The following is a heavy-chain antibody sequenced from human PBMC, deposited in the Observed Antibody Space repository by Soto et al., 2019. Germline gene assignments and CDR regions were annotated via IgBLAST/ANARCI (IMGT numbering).Heavy chain of an antibody. CDR3: ANAEHPRRSIGFDY. J-gene: IGHJ4*02. D-gene: IGHD3-16*02. CDR2: ISATGGST. Sequence: PGGSLRLSCAGSGFTFASYVMTWVRQAPGKGLEWVSSISATGGSTYYAGSVKGRFTISRDNSKNTLYLQMNNLRAEDTAIYYCANAEHPRRSIGFDYWGQGTLVTVSS. V-gene: IGHV3-23*01. CDR1: GFTFASYV.